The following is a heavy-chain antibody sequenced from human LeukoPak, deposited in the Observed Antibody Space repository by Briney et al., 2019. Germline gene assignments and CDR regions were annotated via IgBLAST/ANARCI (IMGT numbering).Heavy chain of an antibody. V-gene: IGHV3-64D*09. D-gene: IGHD6-13*01. CDR3: VKDRDSSSWYYFDY. CDR2: ISSDGGST. Sequence: GGSLRLSCSAFGFTFSSYAMHWVRQAPGRGLEYVSVISSDGGSTYYADSVKGRFTISRDNSKNTLYLQVTSLRAEDAAVYYCVKDRDSSSWYYFDYWGQGTLVTVSS. CDR1: GFTFSSYA. J-gene: IGHJ4*02.